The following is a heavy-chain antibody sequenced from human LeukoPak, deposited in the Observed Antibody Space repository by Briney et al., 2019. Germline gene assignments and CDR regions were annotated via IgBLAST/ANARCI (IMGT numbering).Heavy chain of an antibody. D-gene: IGHD2-15*01. CDR2: ISGSGGST. CDR1: GFTFSSYA. J-gene: IGHJ4*02. V-gene: IGHV3-23*01. CDR3: AKVRDIVVVVATKEFDY. Sequence: PGGSLRLSCAASGFTFSSYAMSRVRQAPGKGLEWVSAISGSGGSTYYADSVKGRFTISGDNSKNTPYLQMNSLRAEDTAVYYCAKVRDIVVVVATKEFDYWGQGTLVTVSS.